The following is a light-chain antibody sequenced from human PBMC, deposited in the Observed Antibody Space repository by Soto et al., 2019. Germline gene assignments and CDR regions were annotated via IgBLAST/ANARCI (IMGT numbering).Light chain of an antibody. J-gene: IGLJ3*02. CDR2: NSY. V-gene: IGLV1-44*01. CDR1: SSNIGINS. CDR3: ASWDDSLKALL. Sequence: QSVLTQPPSASGTPEERVTISCSGGSSNIGINSVTWYQHLPGTAPKLLIYNSYQRPSGVPDRFSVSKSGTSASLAISGLQPDDDADYYCASWDDSLKALLFGGGTKLTVL.